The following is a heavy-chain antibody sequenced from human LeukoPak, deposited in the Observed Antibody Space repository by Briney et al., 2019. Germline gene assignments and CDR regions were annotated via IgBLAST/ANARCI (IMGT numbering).Heavy chain of an antibody. D-gene: IGHD3-22*01. CDR3: AKGEYYDSSGQPLDY. V-gene: IGHV3-23*01. CDR1: GFTFSSYA. CDR2: ISGSGGST. Sequence: GGSLRLSCAASGFTFSSYAMSWVRQAPGKGLEWVSAISGSGGSTYYADSVKGRFTISRDNSKNTLYLQMNSLRAEDTAVYYCAKGEYYDSSGQPLDYWDQGTLVTVSS. J-gene: IGHJ4*02.